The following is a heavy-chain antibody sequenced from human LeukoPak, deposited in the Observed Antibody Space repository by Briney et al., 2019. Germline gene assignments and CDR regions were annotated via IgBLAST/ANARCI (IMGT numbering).Heavy chain of an antibody. D-gene: IGHD1-14*01. J-gene: IGHJ4*02. CDR2: IYIGGST. Sequence: PGGSLRLSCAASGFTVSSNYMSWVPQAPGKGLEWVSVIYIGGSTYYADSVKGRFTISRDNSKNTLYLQMNSLRAEDTAVYYCARDRKDSHFDYWGQGTLVTVSS. CDR3: ARDRKDSHFDY. V-gene: IGHV3-53*01. CDR1: GFTVSSNY.